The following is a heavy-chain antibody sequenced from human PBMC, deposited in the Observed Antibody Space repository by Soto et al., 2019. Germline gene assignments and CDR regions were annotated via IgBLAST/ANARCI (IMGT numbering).Heavy chain of an antibody. CDR2: INAGNGNT. CDR3: ARGLTTAMALFDY. V-gene: IGHV1-3*01. J-gene: IGHJ4*02. CDR1: GYTFTSYA. D-gene: IGHD5-18*01. Sequence: QVQLVQSGAEVKKPGASVKVSCKASGYTFTSYAMHWVRQAPGQRREWMGWINAGNGNTKYSQKFQGRVTITRDTSASTAYMELSSLRSEDTAVYYCARGLTTAMALFDYWGQGTLVTVSS.